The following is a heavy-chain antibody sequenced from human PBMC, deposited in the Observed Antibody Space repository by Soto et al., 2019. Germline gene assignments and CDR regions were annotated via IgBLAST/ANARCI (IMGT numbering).Heavy chain of an antibody. CDR2: ISWNSNSI. Sequence: DVQLVESGGGLVQPGRSLRLSCEASGFMFDDYAMYWVRQAPGKGLEWVSGISWNSNSIVYADSVKGRFTISRDNAKNSLYLQMNSLKPEDTALYYCANIQSIASRPFDYWGQGTLVTVSS. V-gene: IGHV3-9*01. D-gene: IGHD6-6*01. CDR1: GFMFDDYA. J-gene: IGHJ4*02. CDR3: ANIQSIASRPFDY.